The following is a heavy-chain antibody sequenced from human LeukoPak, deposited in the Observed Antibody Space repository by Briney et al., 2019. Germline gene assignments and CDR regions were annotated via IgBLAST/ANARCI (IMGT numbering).Heavy chain of an antibody. CDR3: ARLGTGRQHDY. CDR2: INPNSGGT. CDR1: GYTFTSYD. D-gene: IGHD3-10*01. J-gene: IGHJ4*02. V-gene: IGHV1-2*02. Sequence: ASVKVSCKASGYTFTSYDINWVRQAPGQGLEWMGWINPNSGGTNYAQKFQGRVTMTRDTSISTAYMELSRPRPDDTAVYYCARLGTGRQHDYWGQGTLVTV.